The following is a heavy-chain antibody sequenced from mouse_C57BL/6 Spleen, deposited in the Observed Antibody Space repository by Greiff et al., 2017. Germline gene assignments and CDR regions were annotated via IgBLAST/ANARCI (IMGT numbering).Heavy chain of an antibody. V-gene: IGHV5-6*02. J-gene: IGHJ4*01. CDR3: ARHEDYYYSNYVNYAMDY. CDR1: GFTFSSYG. Sequence: DVKLVESGGDLVKPGGSLKLSRAASGFTFSSYGMSWVRQTPDKRLEWVATISSGGSYTYYPDSVKGRFTISRDNAKNTLYLQMSSLKSEDTAMYYCARHEDYYYSNYVNYAMDYWGQGTSVTVSS. CDR2: ISSGGSYT. D-gene: IGHD2-5*01.